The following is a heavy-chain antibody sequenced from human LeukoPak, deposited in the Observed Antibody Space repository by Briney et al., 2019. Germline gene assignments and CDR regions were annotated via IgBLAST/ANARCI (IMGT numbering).Heavy chain of an antibody. CDR2: IYSGNRT. CDR3: ARLTSGNGLDV. CDR1: GFTVRNNY. V-gene: IGHV3-66*01. J-gene: IGHJ6*02. D-gene: IGHD3-3*01. Sequence: GGSLRLSCAASGFTVRNNYMTWVRQAPGKGLEWVSVIYSGNRTKYADSVKGRFIISRDNSKNTLLFQMNSLRAEDTAVYYCARLTSGNGLDVWGRGTTVTVS.